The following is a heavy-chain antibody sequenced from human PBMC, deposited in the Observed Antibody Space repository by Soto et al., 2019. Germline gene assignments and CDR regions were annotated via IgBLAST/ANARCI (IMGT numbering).Heavy chain of an antibody. CDR3: ARDWGTARGFDY. D-gene: IGHD3-16*01. CDR2: IWYDGSNK. Sequence: PGGSLRLSCAASGFTFSSYGMHWVRQAPGKGLEWVAVIWYDGSNKYYADSVKGRFTISRDNSKNTLYLQMNSLRAEDTAVYYCARDWGTARGFDYWGQGTLVTVSS. V-gene: IGHV3-33*01. J-gene: IGHJ4*02. CDR1: GFTFSSYG.